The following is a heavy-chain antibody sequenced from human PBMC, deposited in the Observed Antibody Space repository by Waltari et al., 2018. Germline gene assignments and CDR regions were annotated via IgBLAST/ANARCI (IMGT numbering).Heavy chain of an antibody. CDR3: TRQVLGYCTSAACRRLES. CDR1: GYSINSGYY. J-gene: IGHJ4*02. CDR2: IYHSGTT. D-gene: IGHD2-2*03. Sequence: QVQLQESGPGLVKPSEPRSPTSDGSGYSINSGYYWGGIRQPPGKGLEWIATIYHSGTTFYNPSLTSRVTTSMDTSKNQFSLKLKSVTAADTAVYYCTRQVLGYCTSAACRRLESWGQGTLVTVSS. V-gene: IGHV4-38-2*01.